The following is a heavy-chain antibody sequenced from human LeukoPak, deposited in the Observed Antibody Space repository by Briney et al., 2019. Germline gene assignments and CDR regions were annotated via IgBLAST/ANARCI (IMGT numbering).Heavy chain of an antibody. J-gene: IGHJ3*02. CDR2: IYQSGTT. CDR1: SYSISSGYY. D-gene: IGHD1-26*01. CDR3: ARQVGYYEAFDI. Sequence: PSETLSLTCAVSSYSISSGYYWGWIRQPPGKGLEWIGTIYQSGTTYYNPSLKSRVTISVDTSKNQFSLKLSSVTAADTAVYYCARQVGYYEAFDIWGQGTMVTVSS. V-gene: IGHV4-38-2*01.